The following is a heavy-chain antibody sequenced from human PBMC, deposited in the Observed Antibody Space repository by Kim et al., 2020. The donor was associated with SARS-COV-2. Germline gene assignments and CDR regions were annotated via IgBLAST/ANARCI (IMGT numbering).Heavy chain of an antibody. D-gene: IGHD3-9*01. CDR1: GFYFSTNA. J-gene: IGHJ4*02. CDR2: ISGGGDNR. Sequence: GGSLRLSCAASGFYFSTNAMNWVRQAPGKGLEWVSCISGGGDNRYYADSVKGRFTISRDNSKNTLYLQMNNLRAEDTALYYCAKDPYYDLLPGYDTPSGPQVDVDGWGQGTLVTVSS. CDR3: AKDPYYDLLPGYDTPSGPQVDVDG. V-gene: IGHV3-23*01.